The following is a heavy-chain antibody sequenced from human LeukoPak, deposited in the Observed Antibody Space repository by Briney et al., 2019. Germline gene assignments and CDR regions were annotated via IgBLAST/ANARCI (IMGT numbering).Heavy chain of an antibody. CDR1: GGSFNKYY. CDR3: AREITGTRGVDY. Sequence: PSETLSLTCGVSGGSFNKYYWAWIRQPPGKGLGWIGEINRSGNTNYNPSLKSRATISVDMSKNQFSLNLTSVTAADTAVYYCAREITGTRGVDYWGQGILVTVSS. D-gene: IGHD1-7*01. CDR2: INRSGNT. J-gene: IGHJ4*02. V-gene: IGHV4-34*01.